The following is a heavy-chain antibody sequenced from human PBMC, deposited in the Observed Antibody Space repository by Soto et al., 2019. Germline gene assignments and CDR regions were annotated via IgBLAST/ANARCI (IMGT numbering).Heavy chain of an antibody. CDR1: GYTFTGYY. V-gene: IGHV1-2*04. Sequence: SLKVSCKSSGYTFTGYYMHWVRQAPVQGLEWMGWINPNSGGTNYAQKFQGWVTMTRDTSISTAYMELSRLRSDDTAVYYCARGGGVWFGELLPKYYYYYGMDVWGQGTTVNVS. D-gene: IGHD3-10*01. J-gene: IGHJ6*02. CDR2: INPNSGGT. CDR3: ARGGGVWFGELLPKYYYYYGMDV.